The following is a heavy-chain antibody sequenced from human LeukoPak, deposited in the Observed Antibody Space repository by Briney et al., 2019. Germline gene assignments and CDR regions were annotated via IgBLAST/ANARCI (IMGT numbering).Heavy chain of an antibody. CDR2: ISGSGGST. V-gene: IGHV3-23*01. Sequence: GGSLRLSCAASGFTFSSYAMSWVRQAPGKGLEWVSAISGSGGSTYYADSVKGRFTISRDNSKNTLYLQMNSLRAEDTAVYYCARSRDSSSWYGNYYYYMDVWGKGTTVTVSS. J-gene: IGHJ6*03. D-gene: IGHD6-13*01. CDR1: GFTFSSYA. CDR3: ARSRDSSSWYGNYYYYMDV.